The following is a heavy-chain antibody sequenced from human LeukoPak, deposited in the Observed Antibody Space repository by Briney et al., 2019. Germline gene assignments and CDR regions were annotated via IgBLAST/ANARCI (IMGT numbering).Heavy chain of an antibody. J-gene: IGHJ4*02. D-gene: IGHD6-13*01. V-gene: IGHV3-7*01. CDR2: IKQDGSEK. Sequence: GGSLRLSCAASGFTFSSYGMHWVRQAPGKGLEWVANIKQDGSEKNYVDSVKGRFTISRDNAKNSMSLQMNSLRAEDMAVYYCTREGILAGVDYWGQGTLVTVSS. CDR1: GFTFSSYG. CDR3: TREGILAGVDY.